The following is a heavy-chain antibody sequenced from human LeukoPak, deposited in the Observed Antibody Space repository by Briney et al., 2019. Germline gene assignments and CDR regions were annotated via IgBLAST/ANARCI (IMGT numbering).Heavy chain of an antibody. CDR1: GASFSTDY. CDR2: FYDRGST. D-gene: IGHD3-16*01. CDR3: TRGYYEAFDY. J-gene: IGHJ4*02. Sequence: SETLSLTCTVSGASFSTDYWYWIRQSPGEGLQWIGCFYDRGSTSYNPSLKSRITISLDTSKNQFSLKLTSVTAADTALYFCTRGYYEAFDYWGQGRLVTVSS. V-gene: IGHV4-59*01.